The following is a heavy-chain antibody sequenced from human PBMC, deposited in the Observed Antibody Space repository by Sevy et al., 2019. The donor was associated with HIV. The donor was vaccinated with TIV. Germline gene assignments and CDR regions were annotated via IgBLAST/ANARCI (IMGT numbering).Heavy chain of an antibody. V-gene: IGHV3-21*01. J-gene: IGHJ4*02. CDR1: GFTFSTYN. CDR3: ARDRTYGSFIDY. Sequence: GGSLRLSCAASGFTFSTYNMNWVRQAPGKGLEWVSSIWSSSSYIYYADSVKGRSTISRDNAKNSLYLQMNSLKVEDTAVYYCARDRTYGSFIDYWGQGTLVTVSS. D-gene: IGHD3-10*01. CDR2: IWSSSSYI.